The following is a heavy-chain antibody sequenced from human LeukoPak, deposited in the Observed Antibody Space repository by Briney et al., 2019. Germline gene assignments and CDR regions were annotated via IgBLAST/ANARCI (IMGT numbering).Heavy chain of an antibody. V-gene: IGHV4-34*01. CDR2: INHSGST. J-gene: IGHJ4*02. CDR1: GGSFSGYY. CDR3: AREHSGYDYFDY. Sequence: PSETLSLTCAVYGGSFSGYYWSWIRQPPGKGLEWIGEINHSGSTNYNPSLKSRVTISVDTSKNQFSLKLSSVTAADTAVYYCAREHSGYDYFDYWGQGTLVTVSS. D-gene: IGHD5-12*01.